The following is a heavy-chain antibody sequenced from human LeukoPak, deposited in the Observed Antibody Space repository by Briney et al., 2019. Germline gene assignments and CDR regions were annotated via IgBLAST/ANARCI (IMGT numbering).Heavy chain of an antibody. CDR1: EYTFTSYD. CDR3: AIAEDFWSGEHYYYDYMDV. J-gene: IGHJ6*03. D-gene: IGHD3-3*01. CDR2: MNPNSGNT. V-gene: IGHV1-8*01. Sequence: ASVKVSCKASEYTFTSYDINWVLQATGQGLEWMGWMNPNSGNTGYAQKFQGRVTMTRNTSISTAYMELSSLRSEDTAVYYCAIAEDFWSGEHYYYDYMDVWGKGTTVTVSS.